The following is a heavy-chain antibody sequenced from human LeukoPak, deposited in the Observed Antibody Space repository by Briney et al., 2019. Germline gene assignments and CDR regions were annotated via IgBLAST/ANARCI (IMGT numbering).Heavy chain of an antibody. CDR1: GGSITSYY. J-gene: IGHJ6*03. Sequence: SETLSLTCTVSGGSITSYYWSWIRRPPGKGLEWIGEINHSGSTNYNPSLKSRVTISVDTSKNQFSLKLSSVTAADTAVYYCASSLDYYYFYMDVWGKGTTVTISS. CDR2: INHSGST. CDR3: ASSLDYYYFYMDV. V-gene: IGHV4-34*01.